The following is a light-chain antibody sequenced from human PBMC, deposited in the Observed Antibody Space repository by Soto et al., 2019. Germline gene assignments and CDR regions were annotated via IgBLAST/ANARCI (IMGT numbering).Light chain of an antibody. CDR3: SSYTSSSTI. V-gene: IGLV2-14*01. Sequence: QSVLTXPASVSGSPGQSITISCTGTSSDVGGYNYVSWYQQHPGKAPKLMIYEVSNRPSGVSNRFSGSKSGNTASLTISGLQAEDEADYYCSSYTSSSTIFGTGTKVTVL. J-gene: IGLJ1*01. CDR1: SSDVGGYNY. CDR2: EVS.